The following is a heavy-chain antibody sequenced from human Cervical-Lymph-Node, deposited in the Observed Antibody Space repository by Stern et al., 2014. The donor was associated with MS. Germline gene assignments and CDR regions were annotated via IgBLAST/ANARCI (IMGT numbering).Heavy chain of an antibody. Sequence: VQLVESGGGLVQPGKSLRLSCAASGFTFSSFAMHWVRQAPGQGLQWLAVISHDGTNKSYEASVKGRFTISRDKCNNAVYLQISSLRLDDTAVYFCARDPSRFGDNGYLDFWGQGTLVTVSS. J-gene: IGHJ4*02. V-gene: IGHV3-30-3*01. CDR1: GFTFSSFA. D-gene: IGHD3-10*01. CDR2: ISHDGTNK. CDR3: ARDPSRFGDNGYLDF.